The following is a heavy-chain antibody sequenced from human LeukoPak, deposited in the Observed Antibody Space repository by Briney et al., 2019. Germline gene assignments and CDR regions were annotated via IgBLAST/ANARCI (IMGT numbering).Heavy chain of an antibody. Sequence: SETLSLTCTVSGGSISSYYWSWIRQPPGKGLEWIGYIYYSGSTNYNPSLKSRVTISVDTSKNQFSLKLSSVTAADTAVYYCARFLRWGARGKQQLVDYFDYWGQGTLVTVSS. J-gene: IGHJ4*02. V-gene: IGHV4-59*08. CDR1: GGSISSYY. D-gene: IGHD6-13*01. CDR3: ARFLRWGARGKQQLVDYFDY. CDR2: IYYSGST.